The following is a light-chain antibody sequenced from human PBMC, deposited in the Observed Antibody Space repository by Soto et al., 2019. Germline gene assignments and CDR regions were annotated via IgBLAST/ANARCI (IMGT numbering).Light chain of an antibody. CDR3: GTWDSSLSIFV. CDR1: SSNIGNYY. J-gene: IGLJ1*01. CDR2: END. Sequence: QPALTNPPSGTAAPGRRVTMSCSGGSSNIGNYYVSWHQQLPGTAPKLLIYENDKRPSGIPDRFSGSKSGTSATLGITGLQTGDEADYYCGTWDSSLSIFVFGTGTKVTVL. V-gene: IGLV1-51*02.